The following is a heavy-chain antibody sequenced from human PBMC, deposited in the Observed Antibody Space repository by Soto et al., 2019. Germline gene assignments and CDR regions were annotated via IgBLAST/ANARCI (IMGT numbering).Heavy chain of an antibody. D-gene: IGHD6-6*01. CDR2: INPNSGGA. Sequence: QVLLVQSGAEVKKPGASVKVSCKASGYSFTDYNMHWVRQAPGQGLEWMGWINPNSGGANYAQKFQDRVTMTRDTSITTAYMELSRLTSDDTAVYYCAREGSSSSEYFQHWGQGTLVTVSS. CDR3: AREGSSSSEYFQH. J-gene: IGHJ1*01. CDR1: GYSFTDYN. V-gene: IGHV1-2*02.